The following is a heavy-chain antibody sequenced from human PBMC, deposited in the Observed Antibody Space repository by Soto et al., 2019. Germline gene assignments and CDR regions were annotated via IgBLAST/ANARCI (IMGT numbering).Heavy chain of an antibody. V-gene: IGHV1-69*06. J-gene: IGHJ4*02. Sequence: QVQLMQSGPEVKKPGSSVKVSCKASGGTFSDYSISWVRQAPGQGLEWMGGIVPIFGSADYAHNFKGRVTITADRSTGSAYLEMTSLRSDDTAIYYCARVSYLHNCLIDHWGQGTLVTVSS. CDR2: IVPIFGSA. CDR3: ARVSYLHNCLIDH. D-gene: IGHD2-21*01. CDR1: GGTFSDYS.